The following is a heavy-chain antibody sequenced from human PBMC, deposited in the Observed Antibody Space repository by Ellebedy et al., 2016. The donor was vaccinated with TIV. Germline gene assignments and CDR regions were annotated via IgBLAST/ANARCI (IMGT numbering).Heavy chain of an antibody. D-gene: IGHD2-8*01. CDR1: GFTFSSYA. Sequence: PGGSLRLSCAAPGFTFSSYAMHLVRQAPGKGLEWVAVISYDGSDKYYADSVKGRFTISRDNSKNTLYLQMNSLRADDTAVYYCAKTDCTKGVCYLYYYGMDGWGQGTTVTVSS. J-gene: IGHJ6*02. CDR2: ISYDGSDK. CDR3: AKTDCTKGVCYLYYYGMDG. V-gene: IGHV3-30-3*01.